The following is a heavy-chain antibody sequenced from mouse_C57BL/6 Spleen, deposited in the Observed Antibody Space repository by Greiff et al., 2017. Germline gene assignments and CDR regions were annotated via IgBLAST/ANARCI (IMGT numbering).Heavy chain of an antibody. Sequence: QVQLQQSGPELVKPGASVKISCKASGYAFSSSWMNWVKQRPGKGLEWIGRIYPGDGDTNYNGKFKGKATLTADKSSSTASMQLSSLTSEDSAVYFCARGGLGGAMDYWGQGTSVTVSS. CDR1: GYAFSSSW. D-gene: IGHD2-4*01. V-gene: IGHV1-82*01. CDR2: IYPGDGDT. CDR3: ARGGLGGAMDY. J-gene: IGHJ4*01.